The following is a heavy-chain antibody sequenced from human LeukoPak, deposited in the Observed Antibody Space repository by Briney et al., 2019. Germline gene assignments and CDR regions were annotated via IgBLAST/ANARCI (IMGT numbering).Heavy chain of an antibody. V-gene: IGHV3-23*01. Sequence: GGSLRLSCAASGFTFSSYAMSWVRQAPGKGLEWVSAISGSGGSTYYADSVKGRFTISRDNSKNTLYLQMNSLRAEDTAVYYCASCSGYSEFRAEYFQHWGQGTLVTVSS. CDR1: GFTFSSYA. CDR3: ASCSGYSEFRAEYFQH. D-gene: IGHD5-12*01. J-gene: IGHJ1*01. CDR2: ISGSGGST.